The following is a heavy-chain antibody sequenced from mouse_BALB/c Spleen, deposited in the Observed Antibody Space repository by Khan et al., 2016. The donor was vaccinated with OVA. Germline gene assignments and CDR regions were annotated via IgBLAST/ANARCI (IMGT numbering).Heavy chain of an antibody. V-gene: IGHV9-2-1*01. Sequence: QVQLQQSGPELKKPGETVKISCKASGYTFTDYSMHWVKQAPGKGLKWMGWINTETGEPTYADDFKGRFAFSLETSASTAYLQINNLKNEDTATYFCARDRYDYFDYWDQGTTLTVSS. CDR2: INTETGEP. J-gene: IGHJ2*01. CDR1: GYTFTDYS. CDR3: ARDRYDYFDY. D-gene: IGHD2-14*01.